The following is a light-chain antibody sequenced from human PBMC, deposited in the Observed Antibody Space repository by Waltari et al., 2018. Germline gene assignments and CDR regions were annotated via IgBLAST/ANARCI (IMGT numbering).Light chain of an antibody. J-gene: IGKJ1*01. CDR2: GAS. V-gene: IGKV3-20*01. Sequence: EVVLTQSPGTLSLSPGERATLSGRASQSIGRTLTWYQQKPGQSPRLLMYGASIRAAGIPDRFSGSGSGTDFILTITRLEPEDFAVYYCQNYERLPVTFGQGTKVEIK. CDR1: QSIGRT. CDR3: QNYERLPVT.